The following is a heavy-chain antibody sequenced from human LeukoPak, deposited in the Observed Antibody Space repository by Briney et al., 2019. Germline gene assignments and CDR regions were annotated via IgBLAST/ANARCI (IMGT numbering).Heavy chain of an antibody. CDR3: AARGYCSGTSCLLEY. J-gene: IGHJ4*02. CDR1: GFPFSSYL. D-gene: IGHD2-2*01. Sequence: GSLRPSFAGPGFPFSSYLMAWVRQAPGEGLPWVFRINSDGSSTNYADSVKGRFTISRDNAKSTLYVQMNSLRAEDTAVYYCAARGYCSGTSCLLEYWGQGTLVTVSS. V-gene: IGHV3-74*01. CDR2: INSDGSST.